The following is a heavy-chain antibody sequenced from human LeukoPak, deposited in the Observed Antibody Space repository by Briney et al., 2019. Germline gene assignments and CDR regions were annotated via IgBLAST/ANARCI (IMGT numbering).Heavy chain of an antibody. CDR3: ARGLPYYDSSGGEGHFDY. V-gene: IGHV3-48*04. J-gene: IGHJ4*02. CDR2: ISSGTSRTI. D-gene: IGHD3-22*01. Sequence: PGGSLRLSCAASGFTFSSFAMHWIRQAQGKGLEWVSYISSGTSRTIYYADSVKGRFTISRDNAKNTLYLQMSSLRAEDTALYYCARGLPYYDSSGGEGHFDYWGQGTLVTVSS. CDR1: GFTFSSFA.